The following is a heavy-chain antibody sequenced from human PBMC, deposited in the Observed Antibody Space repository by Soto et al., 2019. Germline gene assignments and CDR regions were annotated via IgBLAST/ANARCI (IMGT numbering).Heavy chain of an antibody. J-gene: IGHJ2*01. CDR3: ARERGGCSGGSCLRRVSWYFDL. Sequence: SETLSLTCTVSGGSISSYYWSWIRQPPGKGLEWIGYIYYSGSTNYNPSLKSRVTISVDTSKNQFSLKLSSVTAADTAVYYCARERGGCSGGSCLRRVSWYFDLWGRGAMVTVSS. CDR2: IYYSGST. V-gene: IGHV4-59*01. CDR1: GGSISSYY. D-gene: IGHD2-15*01.